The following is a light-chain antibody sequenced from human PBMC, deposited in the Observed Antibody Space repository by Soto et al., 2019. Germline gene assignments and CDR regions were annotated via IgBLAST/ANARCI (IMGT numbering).Light chain of an antibody. J-gene: IGLJ1*01. Sequence: QSALTQPASVSGSPGQSITISCTGTSSDVGGYNYVSWYQQHPGKASKLMIYEVSNRPSGVSNRFSGSKSGNTASLTISGLQAEDEADYYCSSYTSSSTDVFSTGTELTVL. CDR3: SSYTSSSTDV. CDR2: EVS. V-gene: IGLV2-14*01. CDR1: SSDVGGYNY.